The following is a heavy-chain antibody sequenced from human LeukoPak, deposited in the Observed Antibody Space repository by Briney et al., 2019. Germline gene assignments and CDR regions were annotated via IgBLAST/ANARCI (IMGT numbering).Heavy chain of an antibody. CDR3: ASASSGWADTLDY. J-gene: IGHJ4*02. Sequence: GGSLRLSCADSGFTFSSYEMNWVRQAPREGLEWVSYISSSGSTIYYADSVKGRFTISRDNAKNSLYLQMSSLRAEDTAVYYCASASSGWADTLDYWGQGTLVTVSS. V-gene: IGHV3-48*03. CDR1: GFTFSSYE. CDR2: ISSSGSTI. D-gene: IGHD6-19*01.